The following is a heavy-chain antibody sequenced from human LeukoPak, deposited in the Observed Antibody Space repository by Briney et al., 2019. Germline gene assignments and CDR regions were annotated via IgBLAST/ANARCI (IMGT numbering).Heavy chain of an antibody. CDR1: GFTFSSYG. J-gene: IGHJ4*02. V-gene: IGHV3-30*03. CDR2: IPYDGNSK. D-gene: IGHD2-2*01. Sequence: GGSLRLSCAASGFTFSSYGMHWVRQAPGKGLAWVAVIPYDGNSKSYANSVKGRFTISRDNSKNTLYLQMNSLRPDDTAVYYCARAMVVVVPAAMWGQGTLVTVSS. CDR3: ARAMVVVVPAAM.